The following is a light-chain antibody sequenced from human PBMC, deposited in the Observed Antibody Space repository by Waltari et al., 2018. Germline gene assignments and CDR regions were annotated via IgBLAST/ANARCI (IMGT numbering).Light chain of an antibody. V-gene: IGLV2-23*02. Sequence: QSALTQPASVSGSPGQSITIPCTGTSSDVGNYNLVSWYQQHPGKAPKRMIYEVSQRPSWVSNRFSGSKAGNTASLTISGLQPEDETDYYCCSYAGHSTYVFGTGTKVTVL. CDR1: SSDVGNYNL. CDR2: EVS. CDR3: CSYAGHSTYV. J-gene: IGLJ1*01.